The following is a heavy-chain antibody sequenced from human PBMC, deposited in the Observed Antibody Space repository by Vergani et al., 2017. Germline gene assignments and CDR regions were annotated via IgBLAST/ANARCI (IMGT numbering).Heavy chain of an antibody. Sequence: QVQLQESGPGLVKPSQTLSLTCTVSGGSISSGSYYWSWIRQPAGKGLEWIGRIYTSGSTNYNPSLKSRVTISVDTSKNQFSLKLSSVTAADTAVYYCARGGVVGFAGNSYYYGMDVWGQGTTVTVSS. J-gene: IGHJ6*02. CDR2: IYTSGST. CDR3: ARGGVVGFAGNSYYYGMDV. D-gene: IGHD2-2*01. CDR1: GGSISSGSYY. V-gene: IGHV4-61*02.